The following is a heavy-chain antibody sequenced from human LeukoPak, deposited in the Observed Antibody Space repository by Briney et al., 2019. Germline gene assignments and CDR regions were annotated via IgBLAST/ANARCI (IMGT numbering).Heavy chain of an antibody. D-gene: IGHD3-22*01. Sequence: SETLSLTCTVSGGSIRNYYWSWIRQPPGKGLEWIGYIYYSGSTNYNPSLKSRVTISVDTSKNQFSLKLSSVTAADTAVYYCARGHAYDRNYYYYYMDVWGKGTTVTVSS. V-gene: IGHV4-59*12. CDR1: GGSIRNYY. J-gene: IGHJ6*03. CDR3: ARGHAYDRNYYYYYMDV. CDR2: IYYSGST.